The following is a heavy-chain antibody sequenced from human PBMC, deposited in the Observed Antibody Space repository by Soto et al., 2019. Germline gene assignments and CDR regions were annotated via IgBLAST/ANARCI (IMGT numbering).Heavy chain of an antibody. Sequence: GGSLRLSCAASGFTFSNAWMNWVRQAPGKGLEWVTAISGSGGSTYYADSVKGRFTISRDNSKNTLYLQMNSLRAEDTAVYYCAKDRRPFDWFPYGYNWFDPWGQGTLVTVSS. CDR2: ISGSGGST. V-gene: IGHV3-23*01. D-gene: IGHD3-9*01. CDR3: AKDRRPFDWFPYGYNWFDP. CDR1: GFTFSNAW. J-gene: IGHJ5*02.